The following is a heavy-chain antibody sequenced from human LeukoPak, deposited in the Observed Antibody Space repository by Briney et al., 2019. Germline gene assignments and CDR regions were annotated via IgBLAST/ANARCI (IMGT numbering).Heavy chain of an antibody. CDR3: ASRGDCSSTSCYTNDAFDI. J-gene: IGHJ3*02. Sequence: AASVKVSFKASGGTFIIYAISWVRQAPGQGLEWMGGIIPIFGTANYAQKFQGRVTITTDESTSTAYMELSSLRSEDTAVYYCASRGDCSSTSCYTNDAFDIWGQGTMVTVSS. CDR2: IIPIFGTA. V-gene: IGHV1-69*05. CDR1: GGTFIIYA. D-gene: IGHD2-2*02.